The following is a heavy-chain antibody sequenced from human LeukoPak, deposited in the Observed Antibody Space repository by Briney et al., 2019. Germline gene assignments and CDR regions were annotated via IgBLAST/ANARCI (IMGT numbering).Heavy chain of an antibody. Sequence: SETLSLTCTVSGYSISSGYYWGWIRQPPGKGLEWIGSIYHSGSTYYNPSLKSRVTISVDTSKNQFSLKLSSVTAADTAVYYCARVVPAAHLDYWGQGTLVTVSS. J-gene: IGHJ4*02. CDR2: IYHSGST. CDR1: GYSISSGYY. V-gene: IGHV4-38-2*02. CDR3: ARVVPAAHLDY. D-gene: IGHD2-2*01.